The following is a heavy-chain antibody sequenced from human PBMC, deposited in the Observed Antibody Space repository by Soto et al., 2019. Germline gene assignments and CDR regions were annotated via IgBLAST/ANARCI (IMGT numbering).Heavy chain of an antibody. Sequence: SETLSLTCTVSGGSISSSSYYWGWIRQPPGKGLEWIRSIYYSGSTYYNPSLKSRVTISVDTSKNQFSLKLSSVTAADTAVYYCARRYGGTIDYWGQGTLVTVSS. J-gene: IGHJ4*02. CDR1: GGSISSSSYY. V-gene: IGHV4-39*01. D-gene: IGHD4-17*01. CDR3: ARRYGGTIDY. CDR2: IYYSGST.